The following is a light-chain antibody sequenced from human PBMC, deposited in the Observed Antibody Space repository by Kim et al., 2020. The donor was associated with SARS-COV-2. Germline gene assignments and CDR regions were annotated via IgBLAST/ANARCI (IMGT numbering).Light chain of an antibody. Sequence: ASVGDRVTITCRASQDMRNDLGWYQQNPGRAPKRMIYGASSLQSGVPSRFSGSGSGTEFTLTISSVQPEDFATYFCLQHSTYPITFGQGTRLEIK. CDR2: GAS. CDR1: QDMRND. V-gene: IGKV1-17*01. CDR3: LQHSTYPIT. J-gene: IGKJ5*01.